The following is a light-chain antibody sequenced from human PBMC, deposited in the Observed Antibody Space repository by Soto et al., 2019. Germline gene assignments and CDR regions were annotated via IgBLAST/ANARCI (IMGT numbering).Light chain of an antibody. CDR2: DAS. J-gene: IGKJ5*01. CDR3: QQRSNWPIT. CDR1: QSVGRY. Sequence: EIVLTQSPATLSLSPGERATLSCRASQSVGRYLAWYQQKPGQAPRLLIYDASNRATDIPAGFSGSGSGTDFTLTISSLEPEDFAVYYCQQRSNWPITFGQGTRLEIK. V-gene: IGKV3-11*01.